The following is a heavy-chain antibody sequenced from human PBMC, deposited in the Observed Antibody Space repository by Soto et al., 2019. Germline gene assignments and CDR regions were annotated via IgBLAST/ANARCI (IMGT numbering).Heavy chain of an antibody. J-gene: IGHJ4*02. CDR1: GGSISSSSYY. CDR2: IYYSGST. Sequence: SETLSLTCTVSGGSISSSSYYWGWIRQPPGKGLEWIGSIYYSGSTYYNPSLKSRVTISVDTSKNQFSLKLSSVTAADTAVYYCASISRGYSYGYLSIDYWGQGTLVTVSS. CDR3: ASISRGYSYGYLSIDY. V-gene: IGHV4-39*01. D-gene: IGHD5-18*01.